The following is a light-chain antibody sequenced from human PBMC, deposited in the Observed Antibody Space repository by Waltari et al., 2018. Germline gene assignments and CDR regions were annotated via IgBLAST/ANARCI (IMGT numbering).Light chain of an antibody. CDR2: AAS. J-gene: IGKJ2*02. V-gene: IGKV1-39*01. CDR1: QAISIY. Sequence: DIQMTQSPSSLSASVGDRVTITCRASQAISIYLNWYQQKLGKAPKLLIYAASTLQSGVPSRFSGSGSATDFTLTITGLQPEDVATYYWQQSFSAPRTFGQGTSLEIK. CDR3: QQSFSAPRT.